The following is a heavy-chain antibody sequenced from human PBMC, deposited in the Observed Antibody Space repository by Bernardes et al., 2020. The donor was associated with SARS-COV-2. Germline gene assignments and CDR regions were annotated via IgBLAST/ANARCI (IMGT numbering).Heavy chain of an antibody. CDR3: ARDIVVVPAAGSLYYYGMDV. J-gene: IGHJ6*02. CDR1: GFTFSDYY. CDR2: ISSSGSTI. V-gene: IGHV3-11*01. Sequence: GGSLRLSCAASGFTFSDYYMSWIRQAPGKGLEWVSYISSSGSTIYYADSVKGRFTISRDNAKNSLYLQMNSLRAEDTAVYYCARDIVVVPAAGSLYYYGMDVWGQGTTVTVSS. D-gene: IGHD2-2*01.